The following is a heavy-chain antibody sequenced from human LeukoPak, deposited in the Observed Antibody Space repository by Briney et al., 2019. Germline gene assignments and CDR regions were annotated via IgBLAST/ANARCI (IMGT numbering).Heavy chain of an antibody. CDR3: ARGGDSSGWLLNDY. D-gene: IGHD6-19*01. V-gene: IGHV4-39*07. Sequence: SETLSLTCTVSGGSISSSSYYWGWIRQPPGKGLEWIGSIYYSGSTYYNPSLKSRVTISVDTSKNQFSLKLSSVTAADTAVYYCARGGDSSGWLLNDYWGQGTLVTVSS. CDR1: GGSISSSSYY. CDR2: IYYSGST. J-gene: IGHJ4*02.